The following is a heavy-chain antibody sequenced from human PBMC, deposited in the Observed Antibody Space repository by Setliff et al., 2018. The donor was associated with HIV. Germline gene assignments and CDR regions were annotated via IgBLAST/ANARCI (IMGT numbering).Heavy chain of an antibody. V-gene: IGHV4-4*09. J-gene: IGHJ4*02. CDR1: GGSNSGDY. D-gene: IGHD6-25*01. Sequence: PSETLSLTCTVSGGSNSGDYWSWIRQPPGKGLEWVGYIHTSGRTNYNYPFQTRATISSDTPKNQFSLRLSSVTATDTAMYYCARHPRDETQRDYKFDSWGQGTLVTVSS. CDR2: IHTSGRT. CDR3: ARHPRDETQRDYKFDS.